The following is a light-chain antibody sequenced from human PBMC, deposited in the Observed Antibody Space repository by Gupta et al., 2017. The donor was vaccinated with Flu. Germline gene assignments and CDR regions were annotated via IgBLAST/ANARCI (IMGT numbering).Light chain of an antibody. J-gene: IGLJ2*01. CDR3: SSFTHTDTVVV. CDR1: SSDIGTYKF. CDR2: EVS. Sequence: QSALTQPASVSGSPGQSITISCTGTSSDIGTYKFVSWYQQHPGKAPELMIFEVSNRPSGVSTRFSGSKSGNTASLTISGLQAEDEAVYFCSSFTHTDTVVVFGGGTKLTVL. V-gene: IGLV2-14*01.